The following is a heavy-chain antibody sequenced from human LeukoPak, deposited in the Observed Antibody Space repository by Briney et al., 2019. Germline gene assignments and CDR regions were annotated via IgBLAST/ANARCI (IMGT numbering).Heavy chain of an antibody. J-gene: IGHJ6*03. D-gene: IGHD2/OR15-2a*01. CDR2: ISSSSSYI. Sequence: GGSLRLSCAASGFTFSSFGMNWVRQAPGKGLEWVSSISSSSSYIYYADSVKGRFTISRDNAKNSLYLQMNSLRAEDTAVYYCAREIDYVLGHYYYYMDVWGKGTTVTISS. CDR1: GFTFSSFG. V-gene: IGHV3-21*01. CDR3: AREIDYVLGHYYYYMDV.